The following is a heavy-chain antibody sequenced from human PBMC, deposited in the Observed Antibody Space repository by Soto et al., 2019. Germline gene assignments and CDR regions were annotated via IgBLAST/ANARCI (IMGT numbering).Heavy chain of an antibody. J-gene: IGHJ3*02. Sequence: PGGSLRLSCTASGFTFGDYAMSWFRQAPGKGLEWVGFIRSKAYGGTTEYAASVKGRFTISRDDSKSIAYLQMNSLKTEDTAVYYCTRRPGIQLWFVADAFDIWGQGTMVTVSS. CDR3: TRRPGIQLWFVADAFDI. V-gene: IGHV3-49*03. CDR1: GFTFGDYA. D-gene: IGHD5-18*01. CDR2: IRSKAYGGTT.